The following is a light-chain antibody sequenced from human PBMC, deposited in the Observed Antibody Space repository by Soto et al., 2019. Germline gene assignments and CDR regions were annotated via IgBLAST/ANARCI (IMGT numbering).Light chain of an antibody. CDR2: AAS. CDR1: QSISSY. CDR3: QQSYSTPVT. J-gene: IGKJ5*01. Sequence: QMTQSPSSLSASVGDRVTITCRASQSISSYLNWYQQKPGKAPKLLIYAASSLQSGVPSRFSGSGSGTDFTLTISSLQPEDFATYYCQQSYSTPVTFGQGTRLENK. V-gene: IGKV1-39*01.